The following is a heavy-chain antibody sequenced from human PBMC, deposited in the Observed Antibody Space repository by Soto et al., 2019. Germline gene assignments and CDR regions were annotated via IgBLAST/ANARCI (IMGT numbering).Heavy chain of an antibody. CDR1: GDTFSSLT. J-gene: IGHJ3*02. V-gene: IGHV1-69*08. CDR2: VVPVLGST. D-gene: IGHD1-1*01. Sequence: QVQLVQSGAEVKKPGSSVRVSCKASGDTFSSLTLSWVRQAPGQSLEWMGRVVPVLGSTNYAQKFQGSVTFTADLSASTAYMELWSLRSDDTAMYFCARDLSAVAGTLAFDMWGQGTLVIVSS. CDR3: ARDLSAVAGTLAFDM.